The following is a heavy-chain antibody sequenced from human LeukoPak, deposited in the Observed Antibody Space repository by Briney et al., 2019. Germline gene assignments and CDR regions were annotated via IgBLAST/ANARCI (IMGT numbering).Heavy chain of an antibody. CDR2: INHSGST. Sequence: TPSETLSLTCAVYGGSFSGYYWSWLRQPPGKGLEWLGEINHSGSTNYNPSLKSRVTISVDTSKNQFSLKLSSVTAADTAVYYCARRGYYGSGSYFFDYWGQGTLVTVSS. J-gene: IGHJ4*02. D-gene: IGHD3-10*01. V-gene: IGHV4-34*01. CDR3: ARRGYYGSGSYFFDY. CDR1: GGSFSGYY.